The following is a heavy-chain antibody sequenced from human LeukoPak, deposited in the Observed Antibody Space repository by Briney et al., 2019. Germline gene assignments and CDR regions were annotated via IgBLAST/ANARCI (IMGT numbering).Heavy chain of an antibody. CDR3: ARDLARRGYSSPIDY. D-gene: IGHD5-18*01. V-gene: IGHV3-33*01. CDR1: GFTFSSCG. Sequence: GGSLRLSCAASGFTFSSCGMHWVRQAPGKGLEWVAVIWYDGSNKYYADSVKGRFTISRDNSKNTLYLQMNSLRAEDTAVYYCARDLARRGYSSPIDYWGQGTLVTVSS. CDR2: IWYDGSNK. J-gene: IGHJ4*02.